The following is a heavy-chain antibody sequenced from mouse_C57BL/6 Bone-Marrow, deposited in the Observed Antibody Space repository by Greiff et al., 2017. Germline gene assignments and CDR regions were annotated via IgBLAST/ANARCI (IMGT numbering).Heavy chain of an antibody. V-gene: IGHV1-53*01. D-gene: IGHD1-1*01. J-gene: IGHJ2*01. CDR3: PREGYYGSSYNY. CDR1: GYTFTSYW. Sequence: VQLQQPGTELVKPGASVKLSCKASGYTFTSYWMHWVKQRPGQGLEWIGNINPSNGGTNYNEKFKSKATLTVDKSSSTAHMQLSSLTSEDSAVYCCPREGYYGSSYNYWGQGTTLTVSS. CDR2: INPSNGGT.